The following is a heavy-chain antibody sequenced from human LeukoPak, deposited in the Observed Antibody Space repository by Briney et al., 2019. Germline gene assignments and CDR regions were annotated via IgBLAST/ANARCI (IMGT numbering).Heavy chain of an antibody. CDR1: GGSISSSTYY. D-gene: IGHD3-22*01. CDR2: IYYSGST. Sequence: SETLSLTCTVSGGSISSSTYYWGWIRQPPGKGLEWIGSIYYSGSTYYNPSLKSRVTISVDTSKSQFSLKLSSVTAADTAVYFCARGADSSGYYSIFYFGYWGQGTLVTVSS. J-gene: IGHJ4*02. V-gene: IGHV4-39*01. CDR3: ARGADSSGYYSIFYFGY.